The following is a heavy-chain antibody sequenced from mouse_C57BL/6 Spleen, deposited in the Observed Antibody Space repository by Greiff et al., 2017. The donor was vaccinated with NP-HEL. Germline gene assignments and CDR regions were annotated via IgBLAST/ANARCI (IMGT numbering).Heavy chain of an antibody. CDR2: ISYDGSN. Sequence: EVQLQESGPGLVKPSQSLSLTCSVTGYSITSGYYWNWIRQFPGNKLEWMGYISYDGSNNYNPSLKNRISITRDTSKNQFFLKLNSVTTEDTATYYCARVVLRPDYFDYWGQGTTLTVSS. CDR1: GYSITSGYY. J-gene: IGHJ2*01. CDR3: ARVVLRPDYFDY. D-gene: IGHD1-2*01. V-gene: IGHV3-6*01.